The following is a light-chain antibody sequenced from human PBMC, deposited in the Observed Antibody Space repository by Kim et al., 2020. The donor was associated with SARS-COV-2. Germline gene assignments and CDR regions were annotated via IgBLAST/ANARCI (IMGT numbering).Light chain of an antibody. Sequence: EIVLTQSPGTLSLSPGERATLSCRASQSVSSTYFAWYQQKPGQAPRLLIYGASSRATGIPDRFSGSGSGADFTLTISRLEPEDSAVYYCQQYGSSMLTFGQGTKVDIK. CDR1: QSVSSTY. CDR2: GAS. CDR3: QQYGSSMLT. V-gene: IGKV3-20*01. J-gene: IGKJ1*01.